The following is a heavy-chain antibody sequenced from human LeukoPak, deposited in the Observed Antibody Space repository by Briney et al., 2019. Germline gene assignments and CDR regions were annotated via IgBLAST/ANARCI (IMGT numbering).Heavy chain of an antibody. CDR2: ISYDGSNK. D-gene: IGHD6-13*01. J-gene: IGHJ4*02. Sequence: SGGSLRLSCAASGFTFSSYAMHWVRQAPGKGLEWVAVISYDGSNKYYADSVKGRFTISRDNSKNTLYLQMNSLRAEDTAVYYCAKGSAAAWSEVDYWGQGTLVTVSS. CDR3: AKGSAAAWSEVDY. CDR1: GFTFSSYA. V-gene: IGHV3-30*04.